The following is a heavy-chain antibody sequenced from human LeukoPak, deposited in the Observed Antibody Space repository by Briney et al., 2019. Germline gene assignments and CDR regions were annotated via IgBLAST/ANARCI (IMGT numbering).Heavy chain of an antibody. CDR1: GLSLSGHY. CDR3: ARGRKDVAIVPTAVLGVWFDP. Sequence: SETLCLTCGAYGLSLSGHYWSWIRQPPGKGLEWIWEINHTGDANYNSSPKSRVSMSGDLSRNHFSLRLNSVTAADTALYFCARGRKDVAIVPTAVLGVWFDPWGQGILVTVSS. D-gene: IGHD2-15*01. V-gene: IGHV4-34*01. CDR2: INHTGDA. J-gene: IGHJ5*02.